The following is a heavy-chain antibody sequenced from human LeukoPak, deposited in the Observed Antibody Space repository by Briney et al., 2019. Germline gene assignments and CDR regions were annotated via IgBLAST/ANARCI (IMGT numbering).Heavy chain of an antibody. V-gene: IGHV3-23*01. D-gene: IGHD5-24*01. Sequence: GGSLRLSCAASGFTFSSYAMSWVRQGPGKGLEWVSAISGSGGTAYYADSVRGRFTISRDNSKNTLYLQMNSLRAEDTAVYYCAKSTSWLQLYFDYWGQGTLVTVS. CDR2: ISGSGGTA. J-gene: IGHJ4*02. CDR3: AKSTSWLQLYFDY. CDR1: GFTFSSYA.